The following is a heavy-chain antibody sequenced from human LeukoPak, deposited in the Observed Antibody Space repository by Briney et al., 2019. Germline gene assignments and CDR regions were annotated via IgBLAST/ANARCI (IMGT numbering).Heavy chain of an antibody. V-gene: IGHV3-23*01. CDR3: AKDQAPYCSSTSCYWAY. CDR2: ISGSGGST. D-gene: IGHD2-2*01. J-gene: IGHJ4*02. Sequence: GGSLRLSCAASGFTFSSYWMSWVRQAPGKGLEWVSAISGSGGSTYYADSVKGRFTISRDNSKNTLYLQMNSLRAEDTAVYYCAKDQAPYCSSTSCYWAYWGQGTLVTVSS. CDR1: GFTFSSYW.